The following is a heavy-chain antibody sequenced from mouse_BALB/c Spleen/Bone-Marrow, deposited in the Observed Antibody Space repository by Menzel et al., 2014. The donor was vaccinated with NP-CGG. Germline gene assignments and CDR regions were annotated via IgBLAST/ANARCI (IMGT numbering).Heavy chain of an antibody. CDR1: GYTFTDYA. V-gene: IGHV1-15*01. CDR3: TRGWDSMDY. CDR2: IHPGSGGT. Sequence: QVQLPQSAAALVRPGASVQLSCTALGYTFTDYAIHWVKQTPEHGLDWIGAIHPGSGGTAYNQKFKGKATLTVDKSSNTAHMELSSLTSEDSAVYYCTRGWDSMDYWGQGTSVTVSA. J-gene: IGHJ4*01. D-gene: IGHD4-1*01.